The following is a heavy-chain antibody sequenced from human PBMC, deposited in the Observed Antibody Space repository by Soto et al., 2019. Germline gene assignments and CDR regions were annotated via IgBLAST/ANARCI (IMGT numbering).Heavy chain of an antibody. CDR3: ARGDPYYYDSSGYYYVAKFDY. D-gene: IGHD3-22*01. Sequence: QVQLVQSGAEVKKPGSSVKVSCKASGGTFSSYAISWVRQAPGQGLEWMGGIIPIFGTANYAQKFQGRVTITADESTSTAYMELSSLRSEDTAVYYCARGDPYYYDSSGYYYVAKFDYWGQGTLVTVSS. V-gene: IGHV1-69*01. CDR2: IIPIFGTA. J-gene: IGHJ4*02. CDR1: GGTFSSYA.